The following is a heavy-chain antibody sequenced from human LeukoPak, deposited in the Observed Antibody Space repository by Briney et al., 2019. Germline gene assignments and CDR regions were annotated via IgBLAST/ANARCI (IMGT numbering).Heavy chain of an antibody. CDR1: GFTFSSYW. Sequence: PGGSLRLSCAASGFTFSSYWMHWVRQAPGKGLVWVSRINIDGSTTNYADSVKGRFTISRDNAKNTLHLQMNSLRAEDTAVYYCARDSLITMVRGVIITFWFDPWGQGTLVTVSS. J-gene: IGHJ5*02. CDR3: ARDSLITMVRGVIITFWFDP. D-gene: IGHD3-10*01. CDR2: INIDGSTT. V-gene: IGHV3-74*01.